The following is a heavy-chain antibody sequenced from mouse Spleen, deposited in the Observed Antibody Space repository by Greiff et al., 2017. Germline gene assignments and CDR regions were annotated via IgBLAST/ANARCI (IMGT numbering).Heavy chain of an antibody. D-gene: IGHD2-5*01. CDR3: ARILYYSNYGGGYYAMDY. Sequence: EVQLQQSGPELVKPGASVKISCKASGYTFTDYYMNWVKQSHGKSLEWIGDINPNNGGTSYNQKFKGKATLTVDKSSSTAYMELRSLTSEDSAVYYCARILYYSNYGGGYYAMDYWGQGTSVTVSS. V-gene: IGHV1-26*01. CDR2: INPNNGGT. J-gene: IGHJ4*01. CDR1: GYTFTDYY.